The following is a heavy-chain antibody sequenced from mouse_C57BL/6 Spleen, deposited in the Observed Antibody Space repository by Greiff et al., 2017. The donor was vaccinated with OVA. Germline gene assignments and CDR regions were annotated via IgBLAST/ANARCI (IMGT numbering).Heavy chain of an antibody. D-gene: IGHD2-5*01. CDR3: AYYSNYFDY. CDR1: GYTFTDYN. CDR2: INPNNGGT. J-gene: IGHJ2*01. Sequence: EVQLKESGPELVKPGASVKMSCKASGYTFTDYNMHWVKQSHGKSLEWIGYINPNNGGTSYNQKFKGKATLTVNKSSSTAYMELRSLTSEDSAVYYCAYYSNYFDYWGQGTTLTVSS. V-gene: IGHV1-22*01.